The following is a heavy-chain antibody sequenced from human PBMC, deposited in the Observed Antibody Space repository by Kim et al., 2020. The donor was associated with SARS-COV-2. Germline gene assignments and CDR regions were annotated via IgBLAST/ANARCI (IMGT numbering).Heavy chain of an antibody. CDR3: DAVAGTDY. J-gene: IGHJ4*02. CDR2: SGST. Sequence: SGSTYYNPSLKSRVTISVDTSKNQFSLKLSSVTAADTAVYYCDAVAGTDYWGQGTLVTVSS. D-gene: IGHD6-19*01. V-gene: IGHV4-39*01.